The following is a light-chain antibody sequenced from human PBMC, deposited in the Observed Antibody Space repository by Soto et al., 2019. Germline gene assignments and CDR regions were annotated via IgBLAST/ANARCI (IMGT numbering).Light chain of an antibody. CDR2: VNT. V-gene: IGLV1-40*01. J-gene: IGLJ3*02. CDR1: TSNIGANFD. CDR3: QSYHNRLGGSRV. Sequence: QPVLTQPPSVSGAPGQRVSISCSGNTSNIGANFDVNWYQQFPGAAPKLLISVNTNRPLGVPDRLSASKSGTSASLAITGLQSEDEADYYCQSYHNRLGGSRVFGGGTKLTVL.